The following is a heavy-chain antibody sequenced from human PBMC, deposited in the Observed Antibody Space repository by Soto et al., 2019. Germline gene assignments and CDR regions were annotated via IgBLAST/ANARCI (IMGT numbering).Heavy chain of an antibody. J-gene: IGHJ4*02. CDR3: ARIRNTRGSGWYYFDY. V-gene: IGHV2-5*02. D-gene: IGHD6-19*01. CDR1: GFSLSTTGVG. Sequence: SGPTLVNPTQTLTLTCTFSGFSLSTTGVGVGWIRQPPGKALEWLALISWDGDKRYSPSLRSRLTITEDTSKNQVVLTMTNMDPVDTATYYCARIRNTRGSGWYYFDYWGQGTLVTVSS. CDR2: ISWDGDK.